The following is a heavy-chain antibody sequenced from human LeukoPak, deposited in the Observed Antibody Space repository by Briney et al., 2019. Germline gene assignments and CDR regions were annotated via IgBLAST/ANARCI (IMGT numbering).Heavy chain of an antibody. D-gene: IGHD2-15*01. J-gene: IGHJ4*02. CDR1: GFTFSSYA. Sequence: PGGSLRLSCAASGFTFSSYAMSWVRQAPGKGLEWVSAISGSGGSTYYADSVKGRFTIPRDNSKNTLYLQMNSLRAEDTAVYYCAKGEAVCSGGSCYSSSHFDYWGQGTLVTVSS. V-gene: IGHV3-23*01. CDR2: ISGSGGST. CDR3: AKGEAVCSGGSCYSSSHFDY.